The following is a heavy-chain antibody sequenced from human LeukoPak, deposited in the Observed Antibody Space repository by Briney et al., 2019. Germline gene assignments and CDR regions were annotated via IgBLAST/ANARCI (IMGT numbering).Heavy chain of an antibody. D-gene: IGHD5-18*01. Sequence: SQTLSLTCAIFADSVSSNSAAWNWIRQSPSRGLEWLGSTYYRSKWYSDYAVSVKSRITTSPDTSKNQFPLPLNSVTPEDTAVYYCARDGSYGGYNWFDPWGQGTLVTVSS. CDR2: TYYRSKWYS. V-gene: IGHV6-1*01. CDR3: ARDGSYGGYNWFDP. CDR1: ADSVSSNSAA. J-gene: IGHJ5*02.